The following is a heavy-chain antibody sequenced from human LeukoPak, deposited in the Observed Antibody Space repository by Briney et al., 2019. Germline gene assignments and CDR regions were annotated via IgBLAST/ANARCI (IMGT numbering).Heavy chain of an antibody. CDR3: ARRVLLWFGDPD. V-gene: IGHV1-69*05. Sequence: SVKVSCKASGGTFSSYAISWVRQAPGQGLEWMRGIIPIFGTANYAQKFQGRVTITTDESTSTAYMELGSLRSEDTAVYYCARRVLLWFGDPDWGQGTLVTVSS. CDR1: GGTFSSYA. J-gene: IGHJ4*02. D-gene: IGHD3-10*01. CDR2: IIPIFGTA.